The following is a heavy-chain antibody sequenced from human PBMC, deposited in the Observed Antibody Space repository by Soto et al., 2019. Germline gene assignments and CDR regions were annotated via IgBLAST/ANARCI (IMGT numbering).Heavy chain of an antibody. J-gene: IGHJ4*02. CDR3: ARLHGYSSGWYDY. D-gene: IGHD6-19*01. CDR1: GYTLSSNG. CDR2: ISTFNGNA. Sequence: QVQLVQSGAEVKKPGASVKVSCKASGYTLSSNGVSWVRQAPGQGLEWMGWISTFNGNAHYAQKFQGRVTMTTATSTNTAYMELTSLSSDDTAVYYCARLHGYSSGWYDYWGQGTLVTVSS. V-gene: IGHV1-18*04.